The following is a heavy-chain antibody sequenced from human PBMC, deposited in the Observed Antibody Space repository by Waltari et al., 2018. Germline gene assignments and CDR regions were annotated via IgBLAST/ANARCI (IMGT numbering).Heavy chain of an antibody. CDR2: ISTSGRSS. J-gene: IGHJ4*02. CDR1: GFTCRHYA. Sequence: EVQLLESGGGLVQPGGSLRLSCEASGFTCRHYALAWVRQAPGKGLEWVSVISTSGRSSRNAESVKGRFTISRDNSKNTLYLQLNSLRAEDTAKYYCAKDVISDWEGNYFDHWGQGTLVTVSS. CDR3: AKDVISDWEGNYFDH. V-gene: IGHV3-23*01. D-gene: IGHD3-16*02.